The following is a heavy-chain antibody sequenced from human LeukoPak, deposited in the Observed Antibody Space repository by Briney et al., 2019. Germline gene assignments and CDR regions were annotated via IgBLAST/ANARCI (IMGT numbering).Heavy chain of an antibody. CDR2: IIPIFGTA. V-gene: IGHV1-69*13. Sequence: SVKVSCKASGYTFTGYYMHWVRQAPGQGLEWMGGIIPIFGTANYAQKFQGRVTITADESTSTAYMELSSLRSEDTAVYYCAITSPPVYDSSGYYFEWGQGTLVTVSS. CDR3: AITSPPVYDSSGYYFE. D-gene: IGHD3-22*01. CDR1: GYTFTGYY. J-gene: IGHJ4*02.